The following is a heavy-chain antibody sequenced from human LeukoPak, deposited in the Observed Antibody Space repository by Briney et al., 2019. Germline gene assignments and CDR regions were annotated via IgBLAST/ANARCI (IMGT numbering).Heavy chain of an antibody. CDR3: AKDQGSGYATITLGY. J-gene: IGHJ4*02. D-gene: IGHD5-12*01. CDR1: GFTFSNAY. CDR2: ISGSGGST. Sequence: PGGSLRLSCAASGFTFSNAYMNWVRQAPGKGLEWVSAISGSGGSTYYADSVKGRFTISRDNSKNTLYLQMNSLRAEDTAVYYCAKDQGSGYATITLGYWGQGTLVTVSS. V-gene: IGHV3-23*01.